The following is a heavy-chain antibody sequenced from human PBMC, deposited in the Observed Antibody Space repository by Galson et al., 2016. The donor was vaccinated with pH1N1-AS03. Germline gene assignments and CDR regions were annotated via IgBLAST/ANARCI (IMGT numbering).Heavy chain of an antibody. D-gene: IGHD4-17*01. Sequence: SVKVSCKASGYSFPTYSFNWLRQAPGQGLEWLGWISAYSGDTHYARKFPGRVTLTTATSTSTAYMALRSPTSDDTAEYCCARAHYNADYVPDFWGQGTLVTVSS. CDR2: ISAYSGDT. J-gene: IGHJ4*02. V-gene: IGHV1-18*04. CDR1: GYSFPTYS. CDR3: ARAHYNADYVPDF.